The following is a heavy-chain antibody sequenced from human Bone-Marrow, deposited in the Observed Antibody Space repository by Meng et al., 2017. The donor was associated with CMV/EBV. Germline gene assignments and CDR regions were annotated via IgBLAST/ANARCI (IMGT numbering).Heavy chain of an antibody. J-gene: IGHJ6*02. CDR3: ARVEYSSSSVEDYYYYGMDV. CDR1: TSYG. CDR2: ISAYNGNT. Sequence: TSYGISWVRQAPGQGLEWMGWISAYNGNTTYAQKLQGRVTMTTDTSTSTAYMELRSLRSDDTAVYYCARVEYSSSSVEDYYYYGMDVWGQGTTVTVSS. D-gene: IGHD6-6*01. V-gene: IGHV1-18*01.